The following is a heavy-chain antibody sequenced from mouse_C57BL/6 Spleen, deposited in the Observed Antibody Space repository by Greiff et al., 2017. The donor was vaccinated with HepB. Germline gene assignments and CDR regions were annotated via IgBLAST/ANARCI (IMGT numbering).Heavy chain of an antibody. D-gene: IGHD1-1*01. CDR2: INPSNGGT. V-gene: IGHV1-53*01. CDR1: GYTFTSYW. CDR3: ARGYYGSSYDWYFDV. Sequence: QVQLQQPGTELVKPGASVKLSCKATGYTFTSYWMHWVKQRPGQGLEWIGNINPSNGGTNYNEKFKSKATLTVDKSSSTAYMQLSSLTSEDSAVYYCARGYYGSSYDWYFDVWGTGTTVTVSS. J-gene: IGHJ1*03.